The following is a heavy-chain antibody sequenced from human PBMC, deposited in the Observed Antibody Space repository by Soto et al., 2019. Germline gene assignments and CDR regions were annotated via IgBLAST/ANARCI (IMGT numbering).Heavy chain of an antibody. Sequence: PSETLSLTCAVYGGSFSGYYWSWIRQPPGKGLEWIGGINHSGSTNYNPSLKSRVTISVDTSKNQFSLKLSSVTAADTAVYYCARGERICSSTSCYNPSPDFDYWGQGTLVTVSS. CDR2: INHSGST. J-gene: IGHJ4*02. CDR1: GGSFSGYY. CDR3: ARGERICSSTSCYNPSPDFDY. V-gene: IGHV4-34*01. D-gene: IGHD2-2*02.